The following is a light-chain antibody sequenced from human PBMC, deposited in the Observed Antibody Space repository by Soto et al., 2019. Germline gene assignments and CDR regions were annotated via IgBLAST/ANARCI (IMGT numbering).Light chain of an antibody. J-gene: IGKJ1*01. Sequence: EIVMTQSPSTLSVSPGERATLSCRASQGIGDTLAWYQQKPGKTPSLLIYDTSTRATGVPARFSGSRSGAEFTLTINSLQSEDFAIYYCQQYDNWPRTFGQGTKVDIK. CDR2: DTS. CDR1: QGIGDT. V-gene: IGKV3-15*01. CDR3: QQYDNWPRT.